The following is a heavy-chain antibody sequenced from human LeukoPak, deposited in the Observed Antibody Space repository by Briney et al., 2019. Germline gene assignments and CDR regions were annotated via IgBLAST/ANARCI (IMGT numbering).Heavy chain of an antibody. CDR3: AYRTLNWFDP. V-gene: IGHV4-34*01. CDR1: GGSFSGYY. CDR2: INHSGST. J-gene: IGHJ5*02. D-gene: IGHD1-7*01. Sequence: PSETLSLTCAVYGGSFSGYYWSWIRQPPGKGLEWIGEINHSGSTNYNPSLESRVTISVDTSKNQFSLKLSSVTAADTAVYYCAYRTLNWFDPWGQGTLVTVSS.